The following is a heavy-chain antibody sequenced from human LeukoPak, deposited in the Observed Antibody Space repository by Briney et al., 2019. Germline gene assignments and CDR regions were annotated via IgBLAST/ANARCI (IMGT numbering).Heavy chain of an antibody. D-gene: IGHD6-13*01. J-gene: IGHJ4*02. Sequence: NPGGSLRLSCAASGFTFSDYYMSWIRQAPGKGLEWVSYISSSSIYTNYADSVKGRFTISRDNAKNSLYLQMNSLRAEDTAVYYCASGSSSWYSVGDWGQGTLVTVSS. CDR3: ASGSSSWYSVGD. CDR2: ISSSSIYT. CDR1: GFTFSDYY. V-gene: IGHV3-11*03.